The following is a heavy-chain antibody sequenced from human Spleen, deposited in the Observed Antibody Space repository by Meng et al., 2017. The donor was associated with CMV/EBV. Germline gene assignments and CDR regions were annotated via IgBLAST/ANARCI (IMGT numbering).Heavy chain of an antibody. V-gene: IGHV1-46*01. CDR2: INPSGGST. Sequence: YTFTSYYMHWMRQAPGQGLEWMGIINPSGGSTSCAQKFQGRVTMTRDTSTSTVYMELSSLRSEDTAVYYCARWGDYYGSGSHVGVDYWGQGTLVTVSS. J-gene: IGHJ4*02. D-gene: IGHD3-10*01. CDR1: YTFTSYY. CDR3: ARWGDYYGSGSHVGVDY.